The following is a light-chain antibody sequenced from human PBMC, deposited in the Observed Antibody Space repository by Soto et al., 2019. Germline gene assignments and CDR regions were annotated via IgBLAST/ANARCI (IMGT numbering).Light chain of an antibody. CDR3: QKYNNWCT. CDR1: QSVSSN. V-gene: IGKV3-15*01. J-gene: IGKJ1*01. CDR2: GAS. Sequence: EIVMTQSPATLSVSPGERATLSCRASQSVSSNLAWYQQKPGQAPRLLLYGASTRAIGVPARFSGSGSGTEFTLAISCLKSYYFAVYYCQKYNNWCTFGQGTKVQIK.